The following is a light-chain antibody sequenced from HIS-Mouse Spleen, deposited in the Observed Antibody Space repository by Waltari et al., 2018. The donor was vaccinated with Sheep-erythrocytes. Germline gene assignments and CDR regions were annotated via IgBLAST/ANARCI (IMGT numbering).Light chain of an antibody. CDR3: LQDYNYPYT. V-gene: IGKV1-6*01. CDR1: QGIRND. Sequence: AIQMTQSPSSLSASVGDRVTITCRASQGIRNDLGWYQQKPGKAPKVLIYAASSLQSGVPSSFSCSGSGTDFTLTISSLQPEDFATYYCLQDYNYPYTFGQGTKLEIK. J-gene: IGKJ2*01. CDR2: AAS.